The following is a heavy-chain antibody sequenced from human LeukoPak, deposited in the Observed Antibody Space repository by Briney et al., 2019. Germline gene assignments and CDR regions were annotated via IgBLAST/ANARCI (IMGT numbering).Heavy chain of an antibody. CDR3: AREVYNYGYRTGYFDD. CDR2: LYSGYFT. D-gene: IGHD5-18*01. CDR1: GIPISNNS. Sequence: GGSLRLSCAVSGIPISNNSMNWVRQAPGKGLEWVSVLYSGYFTYYADSVKGRFTISGDSSKNTLYLQMNSLRPEDTAVYYCAREVYNYGYRTGYFDDWGQGALVTVSS. V-gene: IGHV3-66*01. J-gene: IGHJ4*02.